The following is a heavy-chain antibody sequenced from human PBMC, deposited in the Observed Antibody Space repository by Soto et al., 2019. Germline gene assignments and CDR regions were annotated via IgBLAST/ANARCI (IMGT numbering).Heavy chain of an antibody. CDR1: GFTFSSYW. V-gene: IGHV3-74*01. CDR3: ARVGQGRYYFDY. J-gene: IGHJ4*02. Sequence: GGSLRLSCAASGFTFSSYWMHWVRQAPGKGLVWVSRINRDGTSTSYADSVKGRFTISRDNAKNTLYLQMNSLRAEDTAVYYCARVGQGRYYFDYWGQGTLVTVSS. CDR2: INRDGTST.